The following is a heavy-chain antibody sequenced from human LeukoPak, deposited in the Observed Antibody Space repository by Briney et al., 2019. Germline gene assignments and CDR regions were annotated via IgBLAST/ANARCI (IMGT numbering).Heavy chain of an antibody. J-gene: IGHJ5*02. CDR1: GGSISSYY. D-gene: IGHD3-3*01. V-gene: IGHV4-59*01. CDR2: IYYSGST. Sequence: PSETLSLTCTVSGGSISSYYWSWIRQPPGKGLEWIGYIYYSGSTNYNPSLKSRVTISVDTPKNQFSLKLSSVTAADTAVYYCARNPENYDFWSGSLKTWFDPWGQGTLVTVSS. CDR3: ARNPENYDFWSGSLKTWFDP.